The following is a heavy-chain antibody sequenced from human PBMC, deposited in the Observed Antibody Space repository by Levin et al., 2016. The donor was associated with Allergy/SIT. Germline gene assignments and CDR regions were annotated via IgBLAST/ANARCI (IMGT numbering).Heavy chain of an antibody. J-gene: IGHJ6*02. CDR1: GNTFNSYY. CDR3: AREPPVRFCDGGTCHPRYYYGMDV. D-gene: IGHD2-15*01. CDR2: LNPSGGST. V-gene: IGHV1-46*02. Sequence: ASVKVSCKTSGNTFNSYYIHWVRQAPGQGLEWMGVLNPSGGSTTYAQRFQDRVIMSTETSTKTVYMELSSLTSEDTAMYFCAREPPVRFCDGGTCHPRYYYGMDVWGQGTTVTVSS.